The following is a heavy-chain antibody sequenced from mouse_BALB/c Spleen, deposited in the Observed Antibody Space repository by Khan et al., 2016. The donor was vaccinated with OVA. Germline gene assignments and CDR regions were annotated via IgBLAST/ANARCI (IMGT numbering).Heavy chain of an antibody. D-gene: IGHD2-3*01. CDR1: GFNIKDYY. J-gene: IGHJ3*01. CDR3: ARDGYSPWFAY. V-gene: IGHV14-1*02. Sequence: VRLQQSVTELVRPGALVKLSCKASGFNIKDYYIHWVKQRPEQGLEWIGWIDPETGNALYDPTFQDKATITANTSSNTAYLQLSSLTSEDTAVFYCARDGYSPWFAYWGQGTLVTVSA. CDR2: IDPETGNA.